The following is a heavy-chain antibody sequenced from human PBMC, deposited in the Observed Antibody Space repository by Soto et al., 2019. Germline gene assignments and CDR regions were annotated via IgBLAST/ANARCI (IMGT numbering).Heavy chain of an antibody. J-gene: IGHJ4*02. CDR2: ISYDGSNK. CDR3: ASPPLENDFWSGYYTPFDY. Sequence: GGSLRLSCAASGFTFSSYAMHWVRQAPGKGLDWVAVISYDGSNKYYADSVKGRFTISRDNSKNTLYLQMNSLRAEDTAVYYCASPPLENDFWSGYYTPFDYWGQGTLVTVSS. V-gene: IGHV3-30-3*01. D-gene: IGHD3-3*01. CDR1: GFTFSSYA.